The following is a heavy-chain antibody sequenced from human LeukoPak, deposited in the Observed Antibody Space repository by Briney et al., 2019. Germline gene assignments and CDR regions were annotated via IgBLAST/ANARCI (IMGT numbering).Heavy chain of an antibody. CDR1: GGSITSSSYY. CDR3: AKQQLVRYFDY. D-gene: IGHD6-13*01. Sequence: SETLSLTCTVSGGSITSSSYYWGWIRQPPGKGLEWIGCIFYSGSTYYNPSLKSRVTISVDTSKTQFSLKLSSVTAADTAVYYCAKQQLVRYFDYWGQGTLVTVSS. V-gene: IGHV4-39*01. CDR2: IFYSGST. J-gene: IGHJ4*02.